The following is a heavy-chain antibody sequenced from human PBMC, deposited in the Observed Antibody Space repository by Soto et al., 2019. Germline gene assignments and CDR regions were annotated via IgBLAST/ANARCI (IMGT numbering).Heavy chain of an antibody. CDR2: INPNSGGT. Sequence: ASVKVSCKASGYTFTGYYMHWVRQAPGQGLEWMGWINPNSGGTNYAQKFQGRVTMTRDTSISTAYMELSRLRSDDTAVYYCATEVSYSSGWDLDYWGQGTLVTVSS. D-gene: IGHD6-19*01. V-gene: IGHV1-2*02. J-gene: IGHJ4*02. CDR3: ATEVSYSSGWDLDY. CDR1: GYTFTGYY.